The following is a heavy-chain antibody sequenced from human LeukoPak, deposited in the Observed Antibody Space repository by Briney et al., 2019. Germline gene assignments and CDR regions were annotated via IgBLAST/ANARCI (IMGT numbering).Heavy chain of an antibody. D-gene: IGHD4-17*01. CDR1: GFTFSSYS. V-gene: IGHV3-21*01. Sequence: PGGSLRLSCAASGFTFSSYSVNWVRQAPGKGLEWVSSISSSSSYIYYADSVKGRFTISRDNAKNSLYLQMNSLRAEDTAVYYCARGPTVTTQTTYYFDYWGQGTLVTVSS. CDR3: ARGPTVTTQTTYYFDY. CDR2: ISSSSSYI. J-gene: IGHJ4*02.